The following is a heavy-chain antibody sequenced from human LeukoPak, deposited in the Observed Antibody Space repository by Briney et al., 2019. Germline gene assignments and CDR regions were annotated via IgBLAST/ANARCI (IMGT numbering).Heavy chain of an antibody. CDR1: GGSFSGYY. CDR3: ARLKAGYYYGSGSKGSHFDY. CDR2: INHSGST. J-gene: IGHJ4*02. Sequence: SETLSLTCAVYGGSFSGYYWSWIRQPPGKGLEWIGEINHSGSTNYNPSLKSRVTISVDTSKNQFSLKLSSVTAADTAVYYCARLKAGYYYGSGSKGSHFDYWGQGTLVTVSS. D-gene: IGHD3-10*01. V-gene: IGHV4-34*01.